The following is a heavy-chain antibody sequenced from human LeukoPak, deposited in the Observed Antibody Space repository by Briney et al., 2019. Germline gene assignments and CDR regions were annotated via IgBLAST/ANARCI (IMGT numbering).Heavy chain of an antibody. Sequence: GGSLRLSCAASGFTFSRYWMHWVRQAPGKGLVWVSRIDEYGTTINYADSVKGRFTISRNNAGDTLFLQMNSLRAEDTGVYYCATDLSGRQDYWGRGTLVTVSS. V-gene: IGHV3-74*01. J-gene: IGHJ4*02. D-gene: IGHD5-12*01. CDR3: ATDLSGRQDY. CDR1: GFTFSRYW. CDR2: IDEYGTTI.